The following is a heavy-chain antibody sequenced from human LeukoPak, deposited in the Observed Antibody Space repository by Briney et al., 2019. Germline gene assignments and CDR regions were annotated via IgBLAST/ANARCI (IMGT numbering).Heavy chain of an antibody. CDR2: FSSRSGSI. CDR3: SRGSNCDS. Sequence: GGSLRLSCAASGFTFSNAWMSWVRQAPGKGLEWVSSFSSRSGSIYYADSVKGRFTISRDNAKNSLYLQMNGLRAEDTAVYYCSRGSNCDSWGQGTLVTVSS. CDR1: GFTFSNAW. D-gene: IGHD4-11*01. V-gene: IGHV3-21*01. J-gene: IGHJ4*02.